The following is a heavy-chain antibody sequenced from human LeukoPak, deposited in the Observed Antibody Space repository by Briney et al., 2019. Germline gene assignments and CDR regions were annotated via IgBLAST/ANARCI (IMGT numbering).Heavy chain of an antibody. V-gene: IGHV1-69*13. CDR3: AMFGNYYYYGMDV. CDR1: GYTFTSYG. J-gene: IGHJ6*02. Sequence: SVKVSCKASGYTFTSYGISWVRQAPGQGLEWMGGIIPIFGTANYARKFQGRVTITADESTSTAYMELSSLRSEDAAVYYCAMFGNYYYYGMDVWGQGTTVTVSS. CDR2: IIPIFGTA. D-gene: IGHD3-10*02.